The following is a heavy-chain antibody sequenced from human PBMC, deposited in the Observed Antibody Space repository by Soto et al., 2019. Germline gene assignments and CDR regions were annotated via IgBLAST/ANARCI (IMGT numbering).Heavy chain of an antibody. D-gene: IGHD1-1*01. Sequence: KASETLSLTCNFSCGSGSIGSQYRSWCRQPPGKGLEWIAHIYHSGSTNYNPSLKSRLTISVDFSKNQFSLRLHSATAADPAVYYCARDPSDDLNSYDASDIWGQGTMVTVSS. J-gene: IGHJ3*02. V-gene: IGHV4-61*01. CDR2: IYHSGST. CDR3: ARDPSDDLNSYDASDI. CDR1: CGSGSIGSQY.